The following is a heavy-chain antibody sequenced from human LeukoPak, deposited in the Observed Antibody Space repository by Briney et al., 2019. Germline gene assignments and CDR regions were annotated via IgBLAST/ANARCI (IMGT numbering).Heavy chain of an antibody. CDR1: GGSFSGYY. Sequence: SETLSLTCAVYGGSFSGYYWSWIRQPPGKGLEWIGQINHSGSTNYNPSLKSRVTISVDTSKNQFSLKLSSVTAADTAVYYCARRRYFDYWGQGSLVTVSS. J-gene: IGHJ4*02. CDR2: INHSGST. CDR3: ARRRYFDY. V-gene: IGHV4-34*01.